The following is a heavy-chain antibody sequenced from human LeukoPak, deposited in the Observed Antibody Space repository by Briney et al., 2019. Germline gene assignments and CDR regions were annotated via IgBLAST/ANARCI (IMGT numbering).Heavy chain of an antibody. CDR2: ISGSAYST. CDR1: GFTLSSYA. D-gene: IGHD5-24*01. CDR3: AKNTWTEMGTIYYYMDV. Sequence: SGGFLILSCAASGFTLSSYAMSWVRQAPGKGLERVSAISGSAYSTYYADSVKGRFTISRDNSKNTLYLQMNSLRAEDTAVYYCAKNTWTEMGTIYYYMDVWGKGTTVSVSS. J-gene: IGHJ6*03. V-gene: IGHV3-23*01.